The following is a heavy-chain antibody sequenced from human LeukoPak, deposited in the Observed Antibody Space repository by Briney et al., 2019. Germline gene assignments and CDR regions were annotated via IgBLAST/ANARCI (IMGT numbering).Heavy chain of an antibody. J-gene: IGHJ3*02. Sequence: GESLKISCKGSGYSFTSYWIGWVRQMPGKGLEWMGIIYPGDSDTRYSPSFQGQVTISADKSISTAYLQWSSLKASDTAMYYCAIDAKDSSSWSDDAFDIWGQGTMVTVSS. CDR1: GYSFTSYW. CDR2: IYPGDSDT. CDR3: AIDAKDSSSWSDDAFDI. V-gene: IGHV5-51*01. D-gene: IGHD6-13*01.